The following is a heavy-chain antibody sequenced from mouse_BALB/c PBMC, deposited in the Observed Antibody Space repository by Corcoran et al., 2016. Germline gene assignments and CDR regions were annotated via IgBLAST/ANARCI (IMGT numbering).Heavy chain of an antibody. CDR2: INTYTGEP. Sequence: QIQLVQSGPELKKPGETVKISCKASGYTFTNYGMNWVKQAPGKGLKWMGWINTYTGEPTYADDFKGRFAFSLETSASTAYLQINNLKNEYMATYFCAREPYAMDYWGQGTSVTVSS. CDR3: AREPYAMDY. CDR1: GYTFTNYG. J-gene: IGHJ4*01. V-gene: IGHV9-1*02.